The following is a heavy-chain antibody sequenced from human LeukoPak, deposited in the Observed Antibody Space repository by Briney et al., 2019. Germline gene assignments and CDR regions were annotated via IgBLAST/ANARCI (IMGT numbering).Heavy chain of an antibody. D-gene: IGHD1-1*01. V-gene: IGHV1-18*01. J-gene: IGHJ5*02. CDR3: ARARTGKWFDP. CDR2: ISAYNGNT. CDR1: GYTFTSYG. Sequence: GPSVKVSCKASGYTFTSYGISWVRQAPGRGLEWMGWISAYNGNTNYAQKLQGRVTMTTDTSTSTAYMELRSLRSDDTAVYYCARARTGKWFDPWGQGTLVTVSS.